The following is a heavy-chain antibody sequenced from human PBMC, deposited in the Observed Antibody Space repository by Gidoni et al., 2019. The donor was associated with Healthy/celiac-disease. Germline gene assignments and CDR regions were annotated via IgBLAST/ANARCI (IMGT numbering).Heavy chain of an antibody. D-gene: IGHD1-26*01. CDR3: ARGGSSNSRYYYYGKDV. Sequence: HVQLQQWGAGLLKPSETLSLTCAVYGWSFRGYYWSWIRQPPGKGLEWIGEITHSGSTNYNPTLKSRVTISVDTSKNQFSLKLSSVTGADTAVYYCARGGSSNSRYYYYGKDVWGQGTTITVSS. CDR1: GWSFRGYY. V-gene: IGHV4-34*01. J-gene: IGHJ6*02. CDR2: ITHSGST.